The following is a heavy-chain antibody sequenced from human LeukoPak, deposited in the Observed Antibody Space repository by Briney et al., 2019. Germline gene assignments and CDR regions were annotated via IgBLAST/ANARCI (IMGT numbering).Heavy chain of an antibody. V-gene: IGHV4-34*01. D-gene: IGHD3-10*01. CDR3: ARRLWFGELLSWFDP. CDR2: INHSGST. Sequence: PETLSLTCAVYGGSFSGYYWSWIRQPPGKGLEWIGEINHSGSTNYNPSLKSRVTISVDTSKNQFSLKLSSVTAADTAVYYCARRLWFGELLSWFDPWGQGTLVTVSS. J-gene: IGHJ5*02. CDR1: GGSFSGYY.